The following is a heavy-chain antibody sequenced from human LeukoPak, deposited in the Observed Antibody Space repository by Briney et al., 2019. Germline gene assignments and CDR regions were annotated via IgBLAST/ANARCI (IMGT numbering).Heavy chain of an antibody. CDR3: ARGTYSYGYGYFDY. D-gene: IGHD5-18*01. J-gene: IGHJ4*02. Sequence: TSGTLSLTCSVSGDSVSRSDSYWDWIRQPPGKGLEWIGTIYYSGSTNYNPSLKSRVTISVDTSKNQFSLKLSSVTAADTAVYYCARGTYSYGYGYFDYWGQGTLVTVSS. V-gene: IGHV4-39*07. CDR2: IYYSGST. CDR1: GDSVSRSDSY.